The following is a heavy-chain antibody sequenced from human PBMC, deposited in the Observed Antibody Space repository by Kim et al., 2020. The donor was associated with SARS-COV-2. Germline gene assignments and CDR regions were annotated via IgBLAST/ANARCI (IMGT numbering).Heavy chain of an antibody. CDR3: ARVLKRYLRSGWFDP. CDR2: INHSGST. Sequence: SETLSLTCAVYGGSFSGYYWSWIRQPPGKGLEWIGEINHSGSTNYNPSLKSRVTISVDTSKNQFSLKLSSVTAADTAVYYCARVLKRYLRSGWFDPWGQGTLVTVSS. CDR1: GGSFSGYY. D-gene: IGHD3-9*01. V-gene: IGHV4-34*01. J-gene: IGHJ5*02.